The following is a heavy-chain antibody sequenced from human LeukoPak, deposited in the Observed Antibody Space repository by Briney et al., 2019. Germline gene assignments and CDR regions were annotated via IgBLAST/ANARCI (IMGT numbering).Heavy chain of an antibody. D-gene: IGHD4-11*01. J-gene: IGHJ4*02. CDR2: INSDGSST. CDR3: ARDGLTETTRDSDY. V-gene: IGHV3-74*01. CDR1: GFTFSRYW. Sequence: PGGSLRLSCAASGFTFSRYWMHWVRQAPGKGLVWVSRINSDGSSTSYADSVKGRFTISRDNAKNTLYLQMNSLTVEDTAVYYCARDGLTETTRDSDYWGQGTLVTVST.